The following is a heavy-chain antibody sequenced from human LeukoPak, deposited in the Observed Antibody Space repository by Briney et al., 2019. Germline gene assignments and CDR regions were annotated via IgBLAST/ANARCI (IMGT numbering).Heavy chain of an antibody. CDR3: AKLKFYDSTGHSPGSSMDY. V-gene: IGHV4-4*07. Sequence: PSETLSLTCTVSGGSISNYYWSWIRQSAGKGLEWLGRIYITGSTNYNPSLKSRLTMSVDKSKNQFSLNLRAVTAAETAVYTAAKLKFYDSTGHSPGSSMDYWGKGTVVTVSS. J-gene: IGHJ4*03. D-gene: IGHD2-8*02. CDR2: IYITGST. CDR1: GGSISNYY.